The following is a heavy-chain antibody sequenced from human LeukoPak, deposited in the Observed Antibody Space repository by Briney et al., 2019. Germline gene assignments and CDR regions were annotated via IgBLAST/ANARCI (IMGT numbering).Heavy chain of an antibody. CDR1: RFSFSAYP. Sequence: PGGSLRLSCAASRFSFSAYPMGWVRRAPGKGLEWVSGISASGDVTFHADPVKGRFTISRDNSRNTLYLQMNSLRGEDTAVYYCAKDRSSSWYFDYWGQGTLVTVSS. D-gene: IGHD6-13*01. CDR2: ISASGDVT. CDR3: AKDRSSSWYFDY. V-gene: IGHV3-23*01. J-gene: IGHJ4*02.